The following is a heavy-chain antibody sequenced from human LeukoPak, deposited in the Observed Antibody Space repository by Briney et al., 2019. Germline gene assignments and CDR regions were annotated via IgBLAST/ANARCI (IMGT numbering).Heavy chain of an antibody. J-gene: IGHJ3*02. Sequence: SETLSLTCAVYGGSFSGYYWSWIRQPPGKGLEWIGEINHGGSANYNPSLKSRVTISVDTSKNQFSLKLSSVTAADTAVYYCASGIRMATRAFDIWGQGTMVTVSS. CDR3: ASGIRMATRAFDI. D-gene: IGHD5-24*01. CDR1: GGSFSGYY. CDR2: INHGGSA. V-gene: IGHV4-34*01.